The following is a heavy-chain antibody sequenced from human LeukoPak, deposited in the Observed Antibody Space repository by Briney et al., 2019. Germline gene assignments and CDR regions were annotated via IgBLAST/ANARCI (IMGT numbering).Heavy chain of an antibody. V-gene: IGHV3-23*01. CDR1: GFTFSSYA. J-gene: IGHJ6*02. CDR2: ISGSGDRT. Sequence: GGSLRLSCAASGFTFSSYAMNWVRQAPGKGLEWVSGISGSGDRTYYADSVKGRFTISRDNSKNTLYLQMNSLRAEDTAVYFCAKDTDIYYYYYDMDAWGQGTTVTVSS. CDR3: AKDTDIYYYYYDMDA. D-gene: IGHD3-9*01.